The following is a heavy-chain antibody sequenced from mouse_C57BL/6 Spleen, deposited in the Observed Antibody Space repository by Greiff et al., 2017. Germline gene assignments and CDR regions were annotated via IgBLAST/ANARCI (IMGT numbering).Heavy chain of an antibody. J-gene: IGHJ2*01. Sequence: VQLQQPGAELVRPGSSVKLSCKASGYTFTGYWLDWVKQRPGQGLEWIGNIYPSDGETRYNQKFKDKATLTVDKSSSTAYMQLSSLTSEDSAGDYCARGDYDYGLDDWGKGTTLTVSS. D-gene: IGHD2-4*01. V-gene: IGHV1-61*01. CDR1: GYTFTGYW. CDR2: IYPSDGET. CDR3: ARGDYDYGLDD.